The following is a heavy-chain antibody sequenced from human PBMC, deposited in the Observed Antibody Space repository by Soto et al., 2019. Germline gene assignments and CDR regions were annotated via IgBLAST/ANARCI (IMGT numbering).Heavy chain of an antibody. J-gene: IGHJ4*02. CDR2: IYYSGST. CDR1: GGSISSGGYY. V-gene: IGHV4-31*03. Sequence: SETLSLTCTVSGGSISSGGYYWSWIRQHPGKGLEWIGYIYYSGSTYYNPSLKSRVTISVDTSKNQFSLKLSSVTAADTAVYYCARDGSPGTYFDYWGQGTLVTVSS. CDR3: ARDGSPGTYFDY.